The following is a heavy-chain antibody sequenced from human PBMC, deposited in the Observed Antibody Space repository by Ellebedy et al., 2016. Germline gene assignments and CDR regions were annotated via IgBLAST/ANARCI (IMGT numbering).Heavy chain of an antibody. CDR3: ANVIVGATGYFDY. D-gene: IGHD1-26*01. Sequence: SVKVSCXASGGTSSSYGISWVRQAPGQGLEWMGGIIPIFGTANYAQKFQGRVTITADESTSTAYMELRSLRSEGTAVYYCANVIVGATGYFDYWGQGTLVTVSS. J-gene: IGHJ4*02. CDR1: GGTSSSYG. V-gene: IGHV1-69*13. CDR2: IIPIFGTA.